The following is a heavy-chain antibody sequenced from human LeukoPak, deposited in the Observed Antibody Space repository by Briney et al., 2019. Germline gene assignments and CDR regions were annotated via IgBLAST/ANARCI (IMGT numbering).Heavy chain of an antibody. V-gene: IGHV4-34*01. CDR1: GGSFSGYY. J-gene: IGHJ5*02. CDR3: ARLRSQWLVLGWFDP. D-gene: IGHD6-19*01. CDR2: INHSGST. Sequence: PPETLSLTCAVYGGSFSGYYWSWIRQPPGKGLEWIGEINHSGSTNYNPSLKSRVTISVDTSKNQFSLKLSSVTAADTAVYYCARLRSQWLVLGWFDPWGQGTLVTVSS.